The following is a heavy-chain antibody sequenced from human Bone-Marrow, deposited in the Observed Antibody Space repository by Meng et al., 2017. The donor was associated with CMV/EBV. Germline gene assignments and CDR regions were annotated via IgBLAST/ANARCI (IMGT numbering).Heavy chain of an antibody. CDR1: GSTFSSYE. CDR3: ARGRDDFWSGYSGY. J-gene: IGHJ4*02. D-gene: IGHD3-3*01. CDR2: ISSSGSTI. Sequence: GGSLRLSCAASGSTFSSYEMNWVRQAPGKGLEWVSYISSSGSTIYYADSVKGRFTISRDNAKNSLYLQMNSLRAEDTAVYYCARGRDDFWSGYSGYWGQGTLVTVSS. V-gene: IGHV3-48*03.